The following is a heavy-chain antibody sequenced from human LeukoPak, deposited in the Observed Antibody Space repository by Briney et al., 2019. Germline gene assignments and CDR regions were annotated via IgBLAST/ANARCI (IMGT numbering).Heavy chain of an antibody. CDR3: ARGSGSLQYFDY. J-gene: IGHJ4*02. D-gene: IGHD1-26*01. Sequence: ASVKVSCKASGYTFTLYYLHWVRQAPGQGLEWMGIINPSGGSTSYAQKFQGRVTMTRDMSTSTVYMELSSLRSEDTAVYSCARGSGSLQYFDYWGQGTLVTVSS. CDR1: GYTFTLYY. CDR2: INPSGGST. V-gene: IGHV1-46*01.